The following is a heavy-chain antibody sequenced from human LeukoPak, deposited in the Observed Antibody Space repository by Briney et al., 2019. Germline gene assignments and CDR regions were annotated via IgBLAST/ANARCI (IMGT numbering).Heavy chain of an antibody. D-gene: IGHD3-22*01. CDR1: GDSISSGSYY. CDR3: SRGNHYVDFDI. J-gene: IGHJ3*02. CDR2: VHTSGST. Sequence: SETLSLTCTVSGDSISSGSYYWSWIRQPAGKGLEWIGRVHTSGSTEYDPALKSRVTILVDRAKNEFSLKLSSVTATDAAMYYCSRGNHYVDFDIWGQGTMVTVSS. V-gene: IGHV4-61*02.